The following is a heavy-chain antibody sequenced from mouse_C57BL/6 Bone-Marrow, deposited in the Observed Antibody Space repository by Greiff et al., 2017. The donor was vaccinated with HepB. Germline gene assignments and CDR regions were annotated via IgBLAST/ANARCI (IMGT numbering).Heavy chain of an antibody. V-gene: IGHV1-18*01. Sequence: EVQLKESGPELVKPGASVKIPCKASGYTFTDYNMDWVKQSHGKSLEWIGDINPNNGGTIYNQKFKGKATLTVDKSSSTAYMELRSLTSEDTAVYYCARPYYYGSSYDPFFDYWGQGTTLTVSS. D-gene: IGHD1-1*01. CDR3: ARPYYYGSSYDPFFDY. J-gene: IGHJ2*01. CDR1: GYTFTDYN. CDR2: INPNNGGT.